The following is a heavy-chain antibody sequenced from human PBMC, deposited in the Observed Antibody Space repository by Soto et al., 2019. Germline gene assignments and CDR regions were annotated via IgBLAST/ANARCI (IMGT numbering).Heavy chain of an antibody. CDR2: VSSSGAST. CDR1: GFTFSNYV. CDR3: AKGHSVAVRTDFDY. J-gene: IGHJ4*02. Sequence: GGSLRLSCIASGFTFSNYVMSWVRQAPGKGLEWISTVSSSGASTYYVDSVKGRFTISRDNSQNTLYLQMNTLRAEDTAVYYCAKGHSVAVRTDFDYWGQGTLVTVSS. V-gene: IGHV3-23*01. D-gene: IGHD2-15*01.